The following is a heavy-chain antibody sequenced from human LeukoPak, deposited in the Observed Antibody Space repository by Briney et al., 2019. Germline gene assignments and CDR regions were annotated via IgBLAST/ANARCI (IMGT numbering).Heavy chain of an antibody. V-gene: IGHV3-21*01. D-gene: IGHD3-10*01. CDR2: ISGSSSYI. CDR1: GFTFSSYS. Sequence: PGGSLRLSCAASGFTFSSYSMNWVRQAPGKGLERVSSISGSSSYIYYADSVKGRFTISRDTSKNTLYLQMTSLTPEDTAVYYCAKDLMRDRWFGESWGQGTLVSVSS. J-gene: IGHJ5*02. CDR3: AKDLMRDRWFGES.